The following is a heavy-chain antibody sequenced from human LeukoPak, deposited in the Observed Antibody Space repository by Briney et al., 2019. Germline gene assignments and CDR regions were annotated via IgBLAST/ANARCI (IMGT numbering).Heavy chain of an antibody. Sequence: GGSLRLSCTASGFTFSSYGMAWVRQAPGKGLEWVSAISGSGYNTYYADSVKGRFTISRDNSKNTLYMHMNSLRAEDTAVYYCAKGKTYYYDSSGYYFDYWGQGTLVTVSS. J-gene: IGHJ4*02. CDR1: GFTFSSYG. CDR2: ISGSGYNT. V-gene: IGHV3-23*01. CDR3: AKGKTYYYDSSGYYFDY. D-gene: IGHD3-22*01.